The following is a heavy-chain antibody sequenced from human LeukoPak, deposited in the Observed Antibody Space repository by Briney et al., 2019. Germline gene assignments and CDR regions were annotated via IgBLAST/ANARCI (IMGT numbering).Heavy chain of an antibody. CDR1: GGSFSGYY. V-gene: IGHV4-34*01. CDR2: INHSGST. CDR3: ARRRPVDYGDYEVMDV. J-gene: IGHJ6*02. Sequence: SENLSLNCAVYGGSFSGYYWSWIRQPPGKGLGWIGEINHSGSTNYNPSLKSRVTISVDTSKNQFSLKLSSVTAADTAVYYCARRRPVDYGDYEVMDVWGQGTTVTVSS. D-gene: IGHD4-17*01.